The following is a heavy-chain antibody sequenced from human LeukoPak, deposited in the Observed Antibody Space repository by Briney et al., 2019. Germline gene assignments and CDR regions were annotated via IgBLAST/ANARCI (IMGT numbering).Heavy chain of an antibody. CDR3: ARKLVTAESIYGGYFDY. J-gene: IGHJ4*02. Sequence: SETLSLTCTVSGGSISSYYWSWIRQPPGKGLEWIGYIYYSGSTNYNPSLKSRVTISVDTSKNQFSLKLSSVTAADTAVYYCARKLVTAESIYGGYFDYWGQGTLVTVSS. V-gene: IGHV4-59*01. D-gene: IGHD3-3*01. CDR1: GGSISSYY. CDR2: IYYSGST.